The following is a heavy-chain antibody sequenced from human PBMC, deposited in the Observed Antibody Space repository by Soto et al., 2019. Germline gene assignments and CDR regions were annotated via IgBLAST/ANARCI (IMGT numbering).Heavy chain of an antibody. J-gene: IGHJ4*02. D-gene: IGHD2-21*01. V-gene: IGHV3-15*01. CDR1: GFTFSYYA. CDR2: IKSKINGGTT. CDR3: TTDHRIKRY. Sequence: PGGSLRLSCATSGFTFSYYAMSWVRQAPGKGLEWVGRIKSKINGGTTDYAAPVRGRFSISRYDSKDTLFLQLNSLKTEDTSVHYCTTDHRIKRYWGQGTLVSGSS.